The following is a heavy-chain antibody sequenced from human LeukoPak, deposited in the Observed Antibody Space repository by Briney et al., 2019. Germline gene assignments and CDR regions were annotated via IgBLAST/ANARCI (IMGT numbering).Heavy chain of an antibody. Sequence: PGGSLRLSCAASGFTFSKYGMHWVRQAPGKGLEWVAVISYDGGEQHYGDSVKGRFSISRDDSKSTIYLQMISLTVEDTALYYCAKPRTFYDILTVSFQQWGQGTWVSVSS. V-gene: IGHV3-30*18. CDR2: ISYDGGEQ. CDR1: GFTFSKYG. J-gene: IGHJ1*01. CDR3: AKPRTFYDILTVSFQQ. D-gene: IGHD3-9*01.